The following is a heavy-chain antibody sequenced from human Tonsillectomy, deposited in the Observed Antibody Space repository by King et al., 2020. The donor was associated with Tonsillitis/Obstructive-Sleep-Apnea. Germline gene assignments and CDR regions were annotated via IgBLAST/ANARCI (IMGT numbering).Heavy chain of an antibody. CDR1: GGTFSSYA. V-gene: IGHV1-69*10. CDR3: AAWGGFLEWGTYYVMDV. J-gene: IGHJ6*02. Sequence: QVQLVESGAEVKKPGSSVKVSCKASGGTFSSYAISWVRQAPGQGLEWMGGIIPMLGIANYAQKFQGRVTITADKSTSTAYMELSSLRSENTAVYYCAAWGGFLEWGTYYVMDVWGQGTTVTVSS. D-gene: IGHD3-3*01. CDR2: IIPMLGIA.